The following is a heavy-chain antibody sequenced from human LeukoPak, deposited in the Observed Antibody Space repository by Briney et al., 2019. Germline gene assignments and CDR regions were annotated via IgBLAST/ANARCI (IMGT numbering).Heavy chain of an antibody. CDR1: GGSFSGYY. CDR2: INHSGST. J-gene: IGHJ5*02. D-gene: IGHD3-16*02. Sequence: PSETLSLTCAVYGGSFSGYYWSWIRQPPGKGLEWIGEINHSGSTNYNPSLKSRVTISVDTSKNQFSLKLSSVTAADTAVYYCARGQEYYDYVWGSYRPHTWFDPWGQGTLVTVSS. CDR3: ARGQEYYDYVWGSYRPHTWFDP. V-gene: IGHV4-34*01.